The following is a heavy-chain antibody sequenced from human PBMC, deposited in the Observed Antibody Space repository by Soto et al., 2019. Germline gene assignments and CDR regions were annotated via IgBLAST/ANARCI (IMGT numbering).Heavy chain of an antibody. CDR1: GDTFTDYY. V-gene: IGHV1-46*01. D-gene: IGHD2-21*02. Sequence: QVQLMQSGAEVKKPGASVKVSCKASGDTFTDYYIHWVRQAPGQGLEWMGTVNPSGGHTTYAQHFLGRVNMNSDTSTSTLYMELTSLTSDDTAIYYCARGGHVVVVTAALDYWGQGTLVTVSS. CDR2: VNPSGGHT. J-gene: IGHJ4*02. CDR3: ARGGHVVVVTAALDY.